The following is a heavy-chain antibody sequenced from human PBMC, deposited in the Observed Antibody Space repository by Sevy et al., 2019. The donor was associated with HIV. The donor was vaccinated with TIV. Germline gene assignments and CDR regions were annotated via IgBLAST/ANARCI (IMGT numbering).Heavy chain of an antibody. CDR3: VYDSDQ. CDR1: GGSISSGRYY. D-gene: IGHD3-3*01. Sequence: SETLSLTCTVSGGSISSGRYYWGWIRQPAGKGLEWIGRFGTSGGTNYNPSLNGRVIISVDKSKNQFFLKLTSVTAAVTAVYYCVYDSDQWGQGILVTVSS. J-gene: IGHJ4*02. CDR2: FGTSGGT. V-gene: IGHV4-61*02.